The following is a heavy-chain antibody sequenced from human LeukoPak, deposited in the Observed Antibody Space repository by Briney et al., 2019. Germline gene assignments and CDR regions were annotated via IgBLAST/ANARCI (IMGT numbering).Heavy chain of an antibody. Sequence: QSGGSLRLSCAASGFTFSSYEMNWVRQAPGKGLEWVSYISSSGSTIFYADSVRGRFTISRDNAKNSLYLLMNSLRAEDTAVCYCAREYQHADFDSWGQGTLVTVSS. J-gene: IGHJ4*02. V-gene: IGHV3-48*03. CDR1: GFTFSSYE. CDR2: ISSSGSTI. D-gene: IGHD2-2*01. CDR3: AREYQHADFDS.